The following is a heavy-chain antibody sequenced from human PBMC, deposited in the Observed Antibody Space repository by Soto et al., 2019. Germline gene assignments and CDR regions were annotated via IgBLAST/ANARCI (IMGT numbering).Heavy chain of an antibody. V-gene: IGHV3-23*01. J-gene: IGHJ4*02. CDR2: VSVGGST. Sequence: GGSLRLSCAASGFTFSSYAMGWVRQGPGKGLEWVAVVSVGGSTHYADSVRGRFTISRDNSKNTLSLQMNSLTAEDTAVYFCAKRRGAGGHFDYWGQGALVTVSS. CDR3: AKRRGAGGHFDY. CDR1: GFTFSSYA. D-gene: IGHD2-15*01.